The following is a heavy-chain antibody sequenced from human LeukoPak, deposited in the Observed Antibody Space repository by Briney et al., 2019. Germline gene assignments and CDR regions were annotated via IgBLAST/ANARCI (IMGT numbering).Heavy chain of an antibody. D-gene: IGHD6-19*01. CDR2: IYYSGST. CDR1: GGSISSYY. Sequence: SETLSLTCTVSGGSISSYYWSWIRQPPGKGLEWIGYIYYSGSTNYNPSLKSRVTISVDTSKNQFSLKLSSVTAADTAVYYCARSIAVAGTFYYWGQGTLVTVSS. CDR3: ARSIAVAGTFYY. V-gene: IGHV4-59*01. J-gene: IGHJ4*02.